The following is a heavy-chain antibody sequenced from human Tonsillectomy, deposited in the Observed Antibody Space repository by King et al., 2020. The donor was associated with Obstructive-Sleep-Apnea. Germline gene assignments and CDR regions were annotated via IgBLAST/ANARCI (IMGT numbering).Heavy chain of an antibody. Sequence: VQLVESGGGLVQPGGSLRLSCAASGFTFSSYWMSWVRQAPGKGLEGVANIKQDGSEKYYVDSVKGRLTISRDNAKNSLYLQMNSLRAEDTAVYYCASASGYWGAFDIWGQGTMVTVSS. CDR1: GFTFSSYW. V-gene: IGHV3-7*03. D-gene: IGHD3-22*01. CDR2: IKQDGSEK. J-gene: IGHJ3*02. CDR3: ASASGYWGAFDI.